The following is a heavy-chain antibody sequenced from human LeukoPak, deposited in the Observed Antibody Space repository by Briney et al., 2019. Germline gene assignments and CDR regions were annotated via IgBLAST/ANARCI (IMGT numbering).Heavy chain of an antibody. CDR2: IPYDGSNK. CDR3: VKDYGDYVGLLDY. J-gene: IGHJ4*02. Sequence: PGRSLRLSCAASGFTFSSYGMHWVRQAPGKGLEWVAVIPYDGSNKYYADSVKGRFTISRDNSKNTLYLQMNSLRAEDTAVYYCVKDYGDYVGLLDYWGQGTLVTVSS. CDR1: GFTFSSYG. D-gene: IGHD4-17*01. V-gene: IGHV3-30*18.